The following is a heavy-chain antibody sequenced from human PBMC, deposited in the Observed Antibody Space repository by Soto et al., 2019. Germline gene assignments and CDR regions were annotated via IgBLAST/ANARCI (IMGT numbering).Heavy chain of an antibody. V-gene: IGHV4-59*01. J-gene: IGHJ4*02. CDR2: IYYSGST. D-gene: IGHD2-15*01. CDR1: GGSISSYY. Sequence: QVQLQESGPGLVKASETLSLTCTVSGGSISSYYWSWIRQPPGKGMEWIGYIYYSGSTNYNTSHKGVVTITLDTYKNPFYLKLSSVTAADTALYYCARARSRYCSGVSCYEFDYWGQGTLVTVSS. CDR3: ARARSRYCSGVSCYEFDY.